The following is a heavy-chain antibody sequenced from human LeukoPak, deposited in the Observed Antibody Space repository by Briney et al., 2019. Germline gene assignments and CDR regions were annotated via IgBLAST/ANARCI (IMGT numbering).Heavy chain of an antibody. D-gene: IGHD3-22*01. CDR1: GDSVRSDSHY. CDR2: VYYSGRT. V-gene: IGHV4-61*01. J-gene: IGHJ3*02. Sequence: SETLSLTCSVSGDSVRSDSHYWSWIRQPPGKGLERIGNVYYSGRTAYNPSLKSRVTISVDISKNQFSLQLNSVTAADTAVYYCVRETATYYYDSRGYYRQIEVFDIWGQGTPVIVSS. CDR3: VRETATYYYDSRGYYRQIEVFDI.